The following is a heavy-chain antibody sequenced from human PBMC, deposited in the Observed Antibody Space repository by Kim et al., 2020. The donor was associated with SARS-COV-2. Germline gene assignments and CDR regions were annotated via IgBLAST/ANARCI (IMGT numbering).Heavy chain of an antibody. CDR1: GITFNNYG. J-gene: IGHJ3*01. CDR3: AKDLGIVLVPSADPRGGFDV. V-gene: IGHV3-30*18. D-gene: IGHD2-2*01. Sequence: GGSLRLSCRASGITFNNYGMHWVRQAPGKGLEWVAAISFHGRQQYFAESVKGRFTISRDNSDNTLYLQMNSLRAEDTAVYYCAKDLGIVLVPSADPRGGFDVWGQGTMVTVSS. CDR2: ISFHGRQQ.